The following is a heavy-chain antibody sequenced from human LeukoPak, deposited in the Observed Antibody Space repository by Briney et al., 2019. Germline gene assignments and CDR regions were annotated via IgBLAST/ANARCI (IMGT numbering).Heavy chain of an antibody. V-gene: IGHV4-59*01. CDR3: ARSREPERYFFDY. J-gene: IGHJ4*02. CDR1: GGSISTYY. D-gene: IGHD1-14*01. Sequence: SETLSLTCTVSGGSISTYYWSWIWQPPGKGLEWIGNIYYSGSTNYNPSLKSRVTISVDTSKNQFSLKLSSVTAADTALYYCARSREPERYFFDYWGKGTLVTVSS. CDR2: IYYSGST.